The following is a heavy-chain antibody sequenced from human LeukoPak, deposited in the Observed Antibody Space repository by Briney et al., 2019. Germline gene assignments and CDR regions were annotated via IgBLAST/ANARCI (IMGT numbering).Heavy chain of an antibody. J-gene: IGHJ4*02. V-gene: IGHV3-21*01. Sequence: GGSLRLSCAASGFIFSSYSMNSVRQAPGKGLEWVSSISSSSSYIYYADSVKGRFTISRDNAKNSLYLQMNSLRAEDTAVYYCARDQVEWEAGVLGYWGQGTLVTVSS. CDR1: GFIFSSYS. CDR2: ISSSSSYI. D-gene: IGHD1-26*01. CDR3: ARDQVEWEAGVLGY.